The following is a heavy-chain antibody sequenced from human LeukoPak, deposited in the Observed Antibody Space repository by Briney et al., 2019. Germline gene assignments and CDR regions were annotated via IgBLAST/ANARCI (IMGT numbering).Heavy chain of an antibody. D-gene: IGHD3-9*01. J-gene: IGHJ5*02. CDR1: GGSISSGSYY. V-gene: IGHV4-61*02. CDR2: IYTSGST. Sequence: SQTLSLTCTVSGGSISSGSYYWSWIRQPAGKGLEWIGRIYTSGSTNYNPSLKSRVTISVDTSKNQFSLKLSSVTAADTAVYYCARDSRDILTGYENWFDPWGQGTLVTVSS. CDR3: ARDSRDILTGYENWFDP.